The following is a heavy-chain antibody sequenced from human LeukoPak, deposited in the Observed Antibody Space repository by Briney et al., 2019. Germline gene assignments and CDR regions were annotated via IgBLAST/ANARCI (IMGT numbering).Heavy chain of an antibody. D-gene: IGHD3-22*01. J-gene: IGHJ4*02. CDR3: ARGPAVVDGYFDH. CDR2: ISPILGIA. V-gene: IGHV1-69*04. CDR1: VYTFSTYA. Sequence: ASVKVSCKASVYTFSTYAISSVGQAPGQRVEGMGRISPILGIAKYARKLQGRVTITSDKSRSTAYMELSSLRYDHTAVYYCARGPAVVDGYFDHWGKGTLVTVSS.